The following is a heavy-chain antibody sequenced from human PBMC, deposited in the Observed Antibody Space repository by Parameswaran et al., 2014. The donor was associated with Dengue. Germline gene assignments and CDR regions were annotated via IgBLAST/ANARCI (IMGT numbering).Heavy chain of an antibody. CDR2: TYYRSKWSN. Sequence: KWIRQSPSRGLEWLGRTYYRSKWSNDYAVSVKSRITINPDTSKNQFSLQLNSVTPEDTAVYYCARERAVPRFLGYYYYGMDVWGQGTTVTVSS. CDR3: ARERAVPRFLGYYYYGMDV. D-gene: IGHD3-16*01. J-gene: IGHJ6*02. V-gene: IGHV6-1*01.